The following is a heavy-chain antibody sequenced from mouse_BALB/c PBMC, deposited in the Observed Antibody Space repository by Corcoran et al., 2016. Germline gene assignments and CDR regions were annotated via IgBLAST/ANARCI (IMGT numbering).Heavy chain of an antibody. CDR3: ARATAHYYAMDY. V-gene: IGHV9-3-1*01. D-gene: IGHD1-2*01. Sequence: QIQLVQSGPELKKPGETVENSCKASGYTFTNYGMNWVKQAPGKGLKWRGWINIYTGESTYADDFKGRFDFSLETSASTAYLQINNLKNEDTATYFCARATAHYYAMDYWGQGTSVTVSS. CDR2: INIYTGES. CDR1: GYTFTNYG. J-gene: IGHJ4*01.